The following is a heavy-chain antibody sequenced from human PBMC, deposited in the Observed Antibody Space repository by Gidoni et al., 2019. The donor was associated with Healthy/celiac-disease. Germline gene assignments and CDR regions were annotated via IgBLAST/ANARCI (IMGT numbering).Heavy chain of an antibody. V-gene: IGHV4-39*01. D-gene: IGHD3-22*01. J-gene: IGHJ4*02. CDR2: IYYSGST. CDR3: ASRRGITMIVVVTAHYFDY. CDR1: GGSISSSSYY. Sequence: QLQLQESGPGLVKPSETLSLTCTVSGGSISSSSYYWGWIRQPPGKGLEWIGSIYYSGSTYYNPSLKSRVTISVDTSKNQFSLKLSSVTAADTAVYYCASRRGITMIVVVTAHYFDYWGQGTLVTVSS.